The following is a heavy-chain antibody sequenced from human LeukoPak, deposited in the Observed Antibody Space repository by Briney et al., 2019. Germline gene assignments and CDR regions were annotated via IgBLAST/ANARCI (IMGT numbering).Heavy chain of an antibody. CDR3: ATAEQAVAGNWGDY. J-gene: IGHJ4*02. V-gene: IGHV3-48*03. D-gene: IGHD6-19*01. CDR1: GFTFSSYE. Sequence: GGSLRLSCAASGFTFSSYEMNWVRQAPGKGLEWVSYISSSGSTIYYADSVKGRFTISRYNAKNSLYLQMNSLRAEDTAVYYCATAEQAVAGNWGDYWGQGTLVTVSS. CDR2: ISSSGSTI.